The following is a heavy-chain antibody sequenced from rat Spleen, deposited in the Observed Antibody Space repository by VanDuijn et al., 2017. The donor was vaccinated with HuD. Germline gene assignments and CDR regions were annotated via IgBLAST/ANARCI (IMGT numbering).Heavy chain of an antibody. CDR3: ARNPRRIRGYYWYFDF. D-gene: IGHD4-3*01. CDR1: GFSLTSYN. V-gene: IGHV2-45*01. J-gene: IGHJ1*01. CDR2: IWSNGGT. Sequence: QVQLKESGPGLVQPSETLSLTCTVSGFSLTSYNVHWVRQPPGKGLEWMGVIWSNGGTDYNSAIKSRLSISRDTSKSQVFLKMNSLQTEDTAMYFCARNPRRIRGYYWYFDFWGPGTMVTVSS.